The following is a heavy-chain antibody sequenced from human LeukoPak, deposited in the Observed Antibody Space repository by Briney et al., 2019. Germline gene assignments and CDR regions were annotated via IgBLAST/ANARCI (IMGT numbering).Heavy chain of an antibody. J-gene: IGHJ4*02. Sequence: GGSLRLSCAASGFTFSSYSMNWVRQAPGKGLEWISYIGISSGNTKYADSVKGRFTISRDNTKNSVSLQMNSLRDDDTAVYYCAREDSGGTSFDSWGQGTLVTVSS. CDR2: IGISSGNT. D-gene: IGHD4-23*01. V-gene: IGHV3-48*02. CDR1: GFTFSSYS. CDR3: AREDSGGTSFDS.